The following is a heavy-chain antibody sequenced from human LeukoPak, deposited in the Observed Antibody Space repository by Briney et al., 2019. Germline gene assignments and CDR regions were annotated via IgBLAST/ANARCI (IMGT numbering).Heavy chain of an antibody. V-gene: IGHV4-59*05. Sequence: ESLRLSCAASGFTFSKDVMNWVRQPPGKGLEWIGSIYYSGSTYYNPSLKSRVTISVDTSKNQFSLKLSSVTAADTAVYYCARLRDWIFDYWGQGTLVTVSS. CDR3: ARLRDWIFDY. CDR2: IYYSGST. D-gene: IGHD2-21*02. CDR1: GFTFSKDVM. J-gene: IGHJ4*02.